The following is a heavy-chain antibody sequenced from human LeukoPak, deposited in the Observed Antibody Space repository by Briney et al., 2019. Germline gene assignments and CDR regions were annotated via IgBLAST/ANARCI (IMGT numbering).Heavy chain of an antibody. V-gene: IGHV3-23*01. Sequence: GGSLRLSCAASGFTFSSYAMSWVRQAPGKGLEWVSAISGSGGSTYYADSVKGRFTISRDNSKNTLYLQMNSLRAEDTAVYYCAKLVTGYSSGWYYFDYWGQGTLVTVSS. D-gene: IGHD6-19*01. CDR2: ISGSGGST. J-gene: IGHJ4*02. CDR3: AKLVTGYSSGWYYFDY. CDR1: GFTFSSYA.